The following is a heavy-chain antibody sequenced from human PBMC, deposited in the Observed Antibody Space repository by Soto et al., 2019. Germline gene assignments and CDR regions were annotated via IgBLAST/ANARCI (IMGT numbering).Heavy chain of an antibody. CDR1: GPTFSSYN. D-gene: IGHD6-19*01. CDR3: ARAVAGTDFDY. V-gene: IGHV1-18*01. CDR2: ISAYNGKT. J-gene: IGHJ4*02. Sequence: ASVKVSCKASGPTFSSYNISWVRQAPGQGLEWMGGISAYNGKTIYAQKVQGRVTMTADTSTSTAYMELRSLRSDDTAVYYCARAVAGTDFDYWGQGTLVTVSS.